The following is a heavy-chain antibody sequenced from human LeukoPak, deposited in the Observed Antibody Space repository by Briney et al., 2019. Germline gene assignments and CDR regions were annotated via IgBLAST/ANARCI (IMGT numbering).Heavy chain of an antibody. Sequence: GESLKISCKGSGDSLSSYWISWVRQMPGKGLEWMGRIDPSDSYINYGPSFQGHVTISADKSISTAYLQWSSLKASDTAMYYCARRDTTMGNFDYWGQGTLVTVSS. J-gene: IGHJ4*02. CDR2: IDPSDSYI. D-gene: IGHD5-18*01. CDR3: ARRDTTMGNFDY. V-gene: IGHV5-10-1*01. CDR1: GDSLSSYW.